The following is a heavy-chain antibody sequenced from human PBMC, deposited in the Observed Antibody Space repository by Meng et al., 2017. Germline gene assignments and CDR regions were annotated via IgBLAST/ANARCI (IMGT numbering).Heavy chain of an antibody. J-gene: IGHJ5*01. CDR1: GYTFSRYN. CDR2: MNPNSGNT. V-gene: IGHV1-8*03. CDR3: ARGYYGSGLFDS. D-gene: IGHD3-10*01. Sequence: GQVGRSWGEVKKPVASVNVSCTGSGYTFSRYNINWVRQATRQGLEWMGWMNPNSGNTGYAQKFQGRVTITRNTSISTAYMELSSLRSEDTAVYYCARGYYGSGLFDSWGQGTLVTVSS.